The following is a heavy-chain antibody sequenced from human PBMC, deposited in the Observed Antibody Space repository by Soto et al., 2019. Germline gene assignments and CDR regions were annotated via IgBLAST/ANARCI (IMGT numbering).Heavy chain of an antibody. V-gene: IGHV3-33*01. J-gene: IGHJ6*02. CDR1: GFTFSSYG. CDR2: IWYDGSNK. CDR3: AREDGSGSYSPPNYYYYYGMDV. D-gene: IGHD1-26*01. Sequence: GGSLRLSCAASGFTFSSYGMHWVRQAPGKGLEWVAVIWYDGSNKYYADSVKGRFTISRDNSKNTLYLQMNSLRAEDTAVYYCAREDGSGSYSPPNYYYYYGMDVWGQGTTVTVSS.